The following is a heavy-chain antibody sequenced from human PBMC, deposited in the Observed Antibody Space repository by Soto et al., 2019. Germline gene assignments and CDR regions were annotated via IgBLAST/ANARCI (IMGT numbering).Heavy chain of an antibody. CDR2: IYRGGIT. Sequence: SETLSLTCAVSGYSISSGLYWGWIRQPPGKGLEWIGTIYRGGITYYNPSLKSRVTISIDTSKNHFSLRLSSVTATDTAVYFCAIGNPDWFDPWGQGTLVTAPQ. CDR1: GYSISSGLY. D-gene: IGHD1-1*01. CDR3: AIGNPDWFDP. V-gene: IGHV4-38-2*01. J-gene: IGHJ5*02.